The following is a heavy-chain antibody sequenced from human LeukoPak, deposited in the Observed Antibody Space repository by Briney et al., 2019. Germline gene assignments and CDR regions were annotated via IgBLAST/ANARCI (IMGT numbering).Heavy chain of an antibody. CDR2: INPSGGST. J-gene: IGHJ3*02. D-gene: IGHD1-26*01. CDR3: ATVQVGAMKDDAFDI. CDR1: GYTFTSYY. V-gene: IGHV1-46*01. Sequence: GASVKVSCKASGYTFTSYYMHWVRQAPGQGLEWMGIINPSGGSTSYAQKFQGRVTMTRDTSTSTVYMELSSLRSEDTAVYYCATVQVGAMKDDAFDIWGQGTMVTVSS.